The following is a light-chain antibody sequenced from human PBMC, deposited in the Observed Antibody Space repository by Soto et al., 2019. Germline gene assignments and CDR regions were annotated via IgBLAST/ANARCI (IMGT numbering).Light chain of an antibody. CDR2: SNN. Sequence: QSVLTQPPSASGTPGQRVTISCSGSSSNIGSNTVNWYQQLPGTAPNHLIYSNNQRPSGVPDRFSGSKSGTSASLAISGLQSEDEDDYYCASWDDSLNGPYVVFGGGTKLTVL. J-gene: IGLJ2*01. V-gene: IGLV1-44*01. CDR1: SSNIGSNT. CDR3: ASWDDSLNGPYVV.